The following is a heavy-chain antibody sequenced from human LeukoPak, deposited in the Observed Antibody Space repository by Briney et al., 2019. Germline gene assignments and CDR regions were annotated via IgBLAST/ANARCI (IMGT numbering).Heavy chain of an antibody. CDR3: TLVVITNADY. V-gene: IGHV3-23*01. D-gene: IGHD3-22*01. CDR2: ITSRSTT. Sequence: GGSLRLSCAASGFIFSHYGMNWVRQAPGKGLEWVSGITSRSTTYYADSVKGRFTISRDNSKNTLYLQMNSLRAEDTAVYYCTLVVITNADYWGQGTLVTVSS. J-gene: IGHJ4*02. CDR1: GFIFSHYG.